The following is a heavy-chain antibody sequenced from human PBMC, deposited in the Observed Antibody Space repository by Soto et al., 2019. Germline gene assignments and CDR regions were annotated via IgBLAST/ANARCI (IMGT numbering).Heavy chain of an antibody. J-gene: IGHJ4*02. D-gene: IGHD3-16*02. CDR2: SEDKAQGYIT. V-gene: IGHV3-72*01. CDR3: VSATYLSDSCRSTRCFHX. CDR1: GFTLSDHY. Sequence: PGGSLRLSSAGSGFTLSDHYIDWVRQAPGKGLEGVFRSEDKAQGYITADAASVKGRFTTSRYEAKNSVYLQMNSLKTEDTAVYYCVSATYLSDSCRSTRCFHXWGQGTLVTVSX.